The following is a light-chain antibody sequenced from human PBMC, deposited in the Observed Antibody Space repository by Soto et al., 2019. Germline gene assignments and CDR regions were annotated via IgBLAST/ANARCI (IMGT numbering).Light chain of an antibody. CDR2: VGTGGIVG. Sequence: VLTQPPSASASLGASVTLTCTLSSGYSNYKVDWYQQRPGKGPRFVMRVGTGGIVGSKGDGIPDRFSVLGSGLNRYLTIKNIQEEDESDYHCGADHGSGSNFVRVFGGGTQLTVL. CDR3: GADHGSGSNFVRV. J-gene: IGLJ2*01. CDR1: SGYSNYK. V-gene: IGLV9-49*01.